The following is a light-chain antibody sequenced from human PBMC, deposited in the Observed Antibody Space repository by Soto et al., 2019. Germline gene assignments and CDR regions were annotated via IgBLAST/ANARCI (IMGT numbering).Light chain of an antibody. CDR3: HQYYSLPPT. Sequence: DVVVTQSPVSLAVSLGERATINCKSSQSLLYSPDNKNYLAWYQQKQGQPPKLLIYWASTRASGVPARFNGSGSGTDFTLTITSLQADDVALYYCHQYYSLPPTFGGGTKVET. V-gene: IGKV4-1*01. J-gene: IGKJ4*01. CDR2: WAS. CDR1: QSLLYSPDNKNY.